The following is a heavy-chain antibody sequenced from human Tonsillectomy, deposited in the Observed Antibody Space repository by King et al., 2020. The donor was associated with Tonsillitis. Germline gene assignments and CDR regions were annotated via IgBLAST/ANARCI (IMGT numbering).Heavy chain of an antibody. CDR1: GFTFSRYW. D-gene: IGHD3-10*01. Sequence: VQLVESGGGLVQPGGSLRLSCAVSGFTFSRYWMSWVRQAPGKGLEWVVTKKEDGSDKRFVDSVKGRFTISRDQAKNALFLQMNSLRAEDTAVYYCATEGGRSGSGYWGQGTLVTVSS. CDR3: ATEGGRSGSGY. CDR2: KKEDGSDK. J-gene: IGHJ4*02. V-gene: IGHV3-7*01.